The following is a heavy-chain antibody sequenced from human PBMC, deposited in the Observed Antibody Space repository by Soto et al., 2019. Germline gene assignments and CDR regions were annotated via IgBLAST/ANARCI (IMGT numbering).Heavy chain of an antibody. J-gene: IGHJ4*02. CDR2: IIPLFGTA. V-gene: IGHV1-69*01. CDR1: GGTFSSFG. Sequence: QVQLVQSGAEVKKPGSSVKVSCKASGGTFSSFGFNWVRQAPGQGLEWMGGIIPLFGTANYAEKFQGRVTISADEGTSTASMELIGLRSEDTAVYYCARDRSMDGYNWRSFDYWGQGTLVTVS. CDR3: ARDRSMDGYNWRSFDY. D-gene: IGHD5-12*01.